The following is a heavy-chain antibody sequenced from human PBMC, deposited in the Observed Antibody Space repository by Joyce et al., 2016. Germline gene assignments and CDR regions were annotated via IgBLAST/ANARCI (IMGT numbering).Heavy chain of an antibody. V-gene: IGHV3-30*18. CDR2: ITVDGNNE. D-gene: IGHD3-22*01. CDR1: AFNFSSYG. Sequence: QVHLVESGGGVVQPGRSLRLSCAASAFNFSSYGMQWVRQAPGKGMEWMAVITVDGNNEYQADSVRGRFTISRDNSKNTLYLQMNNLIEEDTAVYYCAKDRGSGYGHMTDVFDIWGQGTKVTVSS. CDR3: AKDRGSGYGHMTDVFDI. J-gene: IGHJ3*02.